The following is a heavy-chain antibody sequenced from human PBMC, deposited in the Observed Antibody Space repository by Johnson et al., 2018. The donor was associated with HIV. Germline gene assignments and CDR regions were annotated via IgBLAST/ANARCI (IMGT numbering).Heavy chain of an antibody. Sequence: EMQLVESGGGVVQPGGSLRLSCAASGFTFSIVWMHWVRQAPGKGLEYVSAISSNGGSTYYANSVKGRFTISRDNSKNTLYLQMGSLRAEDMALYYCAREGRGSSSGAVDIWGQGTMVTVSS. CDR3: AREGRGSSSGAVDI. V-gene: IGHV3-64*01. D-gene: IGHD6-6*01. J-gene: IGHJ3*02. CDR1: GFTFSIVW. CDR2: ISSNGGST.